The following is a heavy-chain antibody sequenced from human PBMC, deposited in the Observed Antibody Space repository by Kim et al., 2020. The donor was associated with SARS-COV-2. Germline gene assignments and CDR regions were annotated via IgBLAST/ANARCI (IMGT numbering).Heavy chain of an antibody. CDR1: GYSISSGYY. CDR3: ARDHIVVVTAYSDYFDY. D-gene: IGHD2-21*02. Sequence: SETLSLTCTVSGYSISSGYYWGWIRQPPGKGLEWIGSIYHSGSTYYNPSLKSRVTISVDTSKNQFSLKLSSVSAADTAVYYCARDHIVVVTAYSDYFDY. J-gene: IGHJ4*01. V-gene: IGHV4-38-2*02. CDR2: IYHSGST.